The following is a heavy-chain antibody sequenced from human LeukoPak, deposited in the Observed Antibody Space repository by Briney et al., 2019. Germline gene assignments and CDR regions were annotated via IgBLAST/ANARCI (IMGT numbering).Heavy chain of an antibody. CDR3: AREGFRELLNAPFDY. Sequence: SQTLSLTCAISGDSVSSNSAAWNWIRQSPSRGLEWLGRTYYRSKWYNDYAVSVQSRITINPDTSKNRFSLQLNSVTPEDTAVYHCAREGFRELLNAPFDYWGQGTLVTVSS. V-gene: IGHV6-1*01. D-gene: IGHD3-10*01. CDR1: GDSVSSNSAA. J-gene: IGHJ4*02. CDR2: TYYRSKWYN.